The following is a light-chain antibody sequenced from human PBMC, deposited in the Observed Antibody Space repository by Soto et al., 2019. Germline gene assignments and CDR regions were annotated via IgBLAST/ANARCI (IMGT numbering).Light chain of an antibody. CDR3: QTWGTGGVV. J-gene: IGLJ2*01. Sequence: QPVLTQSPSASASLGASVKLTCTLSSGHSSYAIAWHQQQAEKGPRYLMKLNSDGSHSKGDGIPDRFSGSSSGTERYLTISSLQSEDEADYYCQTWGTGGVVFGGGTQLTVL. CDR1: SGHSSYA. CDR2: LNSDGSH. V-gene: IGLV4-69*01.